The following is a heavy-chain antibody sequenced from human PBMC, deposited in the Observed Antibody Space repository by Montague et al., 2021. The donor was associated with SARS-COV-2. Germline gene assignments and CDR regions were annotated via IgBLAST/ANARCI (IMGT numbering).Heavy chain of an antibody. CDR2: NNK. D-gene: IGHD2/OR15-2a*01. Sequence: NNKYYADSVKGRFTISRDNSKNTLYLQMNSLRAEDTAGYYCARVLGGYYGMDVWGQGTTFTLFS. J-gene: IGHJ6*02. CDR3: ARVLGGYYGMDV. V-gene: IGHV3-30-3*01.